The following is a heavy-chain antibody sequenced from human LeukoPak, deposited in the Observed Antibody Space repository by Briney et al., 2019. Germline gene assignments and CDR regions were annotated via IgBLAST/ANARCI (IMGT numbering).Heavy chain of an antibody. CDR2: IIPIFCTA. J-gene: IGHJ5*02. Sequence: SVKVSCKASGGTFSSYAISWVRQAPGQGLEWMGGIIPIFCTANYAQKFQGRVTITADGYTSTVYMELSSLRSEDTAVYYCARGPARISKGNWFDPWGQGTLVTVFS. D-gene: IGHD2-15*01. CDR3: ARGPARISKGNWFDP. V-gene: IGHV1-69*13. CDR1: GGTFSSYA.